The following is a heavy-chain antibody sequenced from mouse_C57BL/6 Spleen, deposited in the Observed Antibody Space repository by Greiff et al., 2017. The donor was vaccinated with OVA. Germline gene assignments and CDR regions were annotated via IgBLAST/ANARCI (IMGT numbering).Heavy chain of an antibody. V-gene: IGHV1-81*01. J-gene: IGHJ2*01. CDR2: IYPRSGNT. Sequence: VQLQQSGAELARPGASVKLSCKASGYTFTSYGISWVKQRTGQGLEWIGEIYPRSGNTYYNEKFKGKATLTADKSSSTAYMELRSLTSEDSAVYFCARQEGNWYYFDYWGQGTTLTVSS. D-gene: IGHD2-1*01. CDR3: ARQEGNWYYFDY. CDR1: GYTFTSYG.